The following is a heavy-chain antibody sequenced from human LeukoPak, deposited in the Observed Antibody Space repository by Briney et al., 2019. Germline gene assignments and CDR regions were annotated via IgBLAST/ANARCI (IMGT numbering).Heavy chain of an antibody. CDR1: GFTFSSYG. CDR2: IRYDGSNK. J-gene: IGHJ3*02. Sequence: GRSLRLSCAASGFTFSSYGMHWVRQAPGKGLEWVAFIRYDGSNKYYADSMKGRFTISRDSSKNTLFLQMNSLRADDTAVYYCAKDRLLNDAFDIWGQGTMVTVSS. V-gene: IGHV3-30*02. CDR3: AKDRLLNDAFDI.